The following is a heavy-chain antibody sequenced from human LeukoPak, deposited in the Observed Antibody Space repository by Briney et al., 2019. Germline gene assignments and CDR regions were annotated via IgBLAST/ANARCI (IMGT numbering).Heavy chain of an antibody. Sequence: SQTLSLTCTSSGGAISIGPYYWNWVRQPAGKGLEWVGRISSRGSTLYNPSLKSRLTLSIDTSNNYFSMSLNSVTAADTAIYFCARDLLRGETGSWFEAFDLWGQGTMVTVSP. D-gene: IGHD6-13*01. V-gene: IGHV4-61*02. CDR3: ARDLLRGETGSWFEAFDL. J-gene: IGHJ3*01. CDR1: GGAISIGPYY. CDR2: ISSRGST.